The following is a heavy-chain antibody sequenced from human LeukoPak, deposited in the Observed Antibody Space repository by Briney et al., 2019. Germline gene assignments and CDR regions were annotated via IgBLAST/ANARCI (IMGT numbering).Heavy chain of an antibody. Sequence: SETLSLTCTVSGGSISSYYWSWIRQPPGKGLEWIGYIYYSGSTNYNPSLKSRVTISVDTSKNQFSLKLSSVTAADTAVYYCAKDPIVVVPAAIPWGQGTLVTVSS. CDR3: AKDPIVVVPAAIP. J-gene: IGHJ5*02. V-gene: IGHV4-59*01. CDR1: GGSISSYY. D-gene: IGHD2-2*01. CDR2: IYYSGST.